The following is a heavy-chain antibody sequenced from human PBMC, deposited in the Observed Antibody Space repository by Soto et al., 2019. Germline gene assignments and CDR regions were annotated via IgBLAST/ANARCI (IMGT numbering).Heavy chain of an antibody. Sequence: SSETLPVTCTVSGGNISNYYWSWIRQTQGKRLKWIGYIYYSRSTNYNPSHKSRVNISVDTSNNQFSMKLSSVTAADTSVYYCARARSSSPNRPFDYWCQGTLVSGSS. CDR1: GGNISNYY. J-gene: IGHJ4*02. V-gene: IGHV4-59*01. CDR3: ARARSSSPNRPFDY. CDR2: IYYSRST. D-gene: IGHD6-13*01.